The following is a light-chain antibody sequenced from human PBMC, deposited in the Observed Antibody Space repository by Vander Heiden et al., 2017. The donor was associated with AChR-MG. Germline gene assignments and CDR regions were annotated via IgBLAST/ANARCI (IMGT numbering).Light chain of an antibody. J-gene: IGKJ4*01. CDR2: EVS. V-gene: IGKV2-30*02. CDR1: QSLVHSDGNTY. Sequence: DVVMTQSPLSLPVTLGQPASISCRSSQSLVHSDGNTYLNWFQQRPGQSPRRLIYEVSNRDSGVPDRFSGSESGTDFTLKISRVEAEDVGVYFCRQGEHWPHTFGGGTKVEIK. CDR3: RQGEHWPHT.